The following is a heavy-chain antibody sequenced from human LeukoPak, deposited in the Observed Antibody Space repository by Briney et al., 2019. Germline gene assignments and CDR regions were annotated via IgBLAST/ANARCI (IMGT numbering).Heavy chain of an antibody. CDR1: GGSISSYY. J-gene: IGHJ6*02. Sequence: PSETLSLTCTVSGGSISSYYWSWIRQPPGKGLEWIGYIYYSGSTNYNPFLKSRVTISVDTSKNQFSLKLSSVTAADTAVYYCARTGSGWYEYYGMDVWGQGTTVTVSS. D-gene: IGHD6-19*01. CDR3: ARTGSGWYEYYGMDV. CDR2: IYYSGST. V-gene: IGHV4-59*01.